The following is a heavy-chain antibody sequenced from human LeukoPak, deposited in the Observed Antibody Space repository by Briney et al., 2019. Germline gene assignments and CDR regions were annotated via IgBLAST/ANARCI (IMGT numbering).Heavy chain of an antibody. V-gene: IGHV3-72*01. J-gene: IGHJ3*02. D-gene: IGHD3-22*01. CDR2: IRTRAKGYTT. CDR3: ARVGDYYDTRGFSSDAFDI. CDR1: RFTFSDHF. Sequence: GGSLRLSCAASRFTFSDHFMDWVRQAPGKGLEWVARIRTRAKGYTTQYAPSVRDRFSISRDDSTNSVYLQMNSLKTEDTAVYFCARVGDYYDTRGFSSDAFDIWGLGTMVTVAS.